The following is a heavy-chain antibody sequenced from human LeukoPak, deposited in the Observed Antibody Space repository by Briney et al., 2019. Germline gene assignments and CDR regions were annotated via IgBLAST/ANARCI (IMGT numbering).Heavy chain of an antibody. CDR1: GGSISSYY. CDR2: IYYSGST. Sequence: SETLSLTCTVSGGSISSYYWSWIRQPPGKGLEWIGYIYYSGSTNYNPSLKSRVTISVDTSKNQFSLKLGSVTAADTAVYYCARVGYYYDSSGYSGPWFDPWGQGTLVTVSS. J-gene: IGHJ5*02. D-gene: IGHD3-22*01. CDR3: ARVGYYYDSSGYSGPWFDP. V-gene: IGHV4-59*01.